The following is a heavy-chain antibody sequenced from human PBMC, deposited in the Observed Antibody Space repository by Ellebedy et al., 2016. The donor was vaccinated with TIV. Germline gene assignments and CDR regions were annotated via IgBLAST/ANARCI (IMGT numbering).Heavy chain of an antibody. V-gene: IGHV3-9*01. CDR1: GFTFDDYA. CDR2: ISWNSGSI. D-gene: IGHD4-11*01. Sequence: GGSLRLSCAASGFTFDDYAMHWVRQAPGKGLEWVSGISWNSGSIGYADSVKGRFTISRDNAKNSLYLQMNSLRAEDTALYYCARGLSDYGNIVLDYWGQGALVTVSS. J-gene: IGHJ4*02. CDR3: ARGLSDYGNIVLDY.